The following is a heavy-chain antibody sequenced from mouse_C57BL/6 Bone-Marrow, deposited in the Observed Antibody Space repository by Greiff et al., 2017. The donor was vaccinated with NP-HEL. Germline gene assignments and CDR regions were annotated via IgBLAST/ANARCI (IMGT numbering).Heavy chain of an antibody. J-gene: IGHJ1*03. V-gene: IGHV14-3*01. Sequence: EVQGVESVAELVRPGASVKLSCTASGFNIKNTYMHWVKQRPEQGLEWIGRIDPANGNTKYALKFQGQATITADTSSNTAYLQLSSLTSEDTAIYYCAPITTAGYFDVWGTGTTVTVSS. CDR1: GFNIKNTY. CDR2: IDPANGNT. CDR3: APITTAGYFDV. D-gene: IGHD1-1*01.